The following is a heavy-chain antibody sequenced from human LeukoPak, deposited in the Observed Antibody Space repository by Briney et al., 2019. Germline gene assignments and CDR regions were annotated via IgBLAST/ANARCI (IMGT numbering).Heavy chain of an antibody. V-gene: IGHV3-23*01. J-gene: IGHJ4*02. CDR1: GFAFSDYA. CDR3: EKAGSRQMEDY. CDR2: VSASGAST. D-gene: IGHD1-14*01. Sequence: GGSLRLSCAASGFAFSDYAMSWVPQAPGKRLDWVSAVSASGASTYYADSVEGRFSISRENSKRTLYLQMNSPRVEDTDIYYCEKAGSRQMEDYWGQGTLVTISS.